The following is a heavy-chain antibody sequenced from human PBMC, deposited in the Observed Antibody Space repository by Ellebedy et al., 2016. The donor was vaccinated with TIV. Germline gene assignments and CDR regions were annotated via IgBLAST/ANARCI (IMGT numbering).Heavy chain of an antibody. J-gene: IGHJ4*02. V-gene: IGHV3-74*01. CDR1: GFAFSSRW. CDR2: INSDGSST. CDR3: ATGARSEGGY. Sequence: GESLKISCVASGFAFSSRWIHWVRQAPGKGLVWVSHINSDGSSTTYADSVKGRFTISRDNAKDTVYLQMNSLRAEDTAVYYCATGARSEGGYWGQGTLVTVSS. D-gene: IGHD2-15*01.